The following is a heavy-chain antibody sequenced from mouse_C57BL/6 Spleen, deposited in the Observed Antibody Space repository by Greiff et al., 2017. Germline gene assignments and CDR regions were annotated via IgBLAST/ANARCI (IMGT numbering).Heavy chain of an antibody. CDR1: GYSITSGYD. CDR2: ISYSGST. Sequence: ESGPGMVKPSQSLSLTCTVTGYSITSGYDWHWIRHFPGNKLEWMGYISYSGSTNYNPSLKSRISITHDTSKNHFFLKLNSVTTEDTATYYCARGERSGYYFDYWGQGTTLTVSS. CDR3: ARGERSGYYFDY. J-gene: IGHJ2*01. V-gene: IGHV3-1*01. D-gene: IGHD3-2*02.